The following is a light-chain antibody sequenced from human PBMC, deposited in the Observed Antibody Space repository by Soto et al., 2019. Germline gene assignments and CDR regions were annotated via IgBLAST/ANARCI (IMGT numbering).Light chain of an antibody. CDR1: QGIRND. CDR2: AAS. CDR3: LQYHSFPRT. V-gene: IGKV1-17*01. Sequence: DLQMTQSPSSLSASVGDRVTITCRASQGIRNDVGWYQQRPGNAPKRLIYAASTLQSGVPSHFGGSGFGTEFTLTISGLQAEDSATYYCLQYHSFPRTFGRGTNVEVK. J-gene: IGKJ1*01.